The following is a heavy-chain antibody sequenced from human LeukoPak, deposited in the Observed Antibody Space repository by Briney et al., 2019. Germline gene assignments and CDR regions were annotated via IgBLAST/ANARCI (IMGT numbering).Heavy chain of an antibody. CDR2: ISSSSSYI. D-gene: IGHD6-13*01. CDR3: ARAPAAAEGWFDP. Sequence: GGSLRLSCAASGFTFSSYSMNWDRQAPGKGLEWVSSISSSSSYIYYADSVKGRFTISRDNAKNSLYLQMNSLRAEDTAVYYCARAPAAAEGWFDPWGQGTLVTVSS. J-gene: IGHJ5*02. CDR1: GFTFSSYS. V-gene: IGHV3-21*01.